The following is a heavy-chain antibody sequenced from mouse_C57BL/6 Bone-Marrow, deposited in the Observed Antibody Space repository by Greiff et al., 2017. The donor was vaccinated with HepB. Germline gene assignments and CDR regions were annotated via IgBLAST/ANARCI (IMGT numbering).Heavy chain of an antibody. D-gene: IGHD2-4*01. CDR1: GYTFTSYW. CDR3: AREGLRKGAMDY. V-gene: IGHV1-55*01. J-gene: IGHJ4*01. CDR2: IYPGSGST. Sequence: QVQLQQPGAELVKPGASVKMSCKASGYTFTSYWITWVKQRPGQGLEWIGDIYPGSGSTNYNEKFKSKATLTVDTSSSTAYMQLSSLTSEDSAVYYCAREGLRKGAMDYWGQGTSVTVSS.